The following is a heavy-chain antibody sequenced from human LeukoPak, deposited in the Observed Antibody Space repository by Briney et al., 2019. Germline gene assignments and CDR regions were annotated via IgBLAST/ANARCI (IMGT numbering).Heavy chain of an antibody. D-gene: IGHD1-14*01. CDR2: IYHSGST. CDR1: GGSISSGGYS. Sequence: SETLSLTCAVSGGSISSGGYSWSWIRQPPGKGQEWIRYIYHSGSTYYNPSLKSRVTISVDRSKNQFSLKLSSVTAADTAVYYCARANHFSHLFDYWGQGTLVTVSS. J-gene: IGHJ4*02. CDR3: ARANHFSHLFDY. V-gene: IGHV4-30-2*01.